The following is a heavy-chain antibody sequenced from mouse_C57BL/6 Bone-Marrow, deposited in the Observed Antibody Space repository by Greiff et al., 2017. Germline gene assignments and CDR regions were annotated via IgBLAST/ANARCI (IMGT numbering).Heavy chain of an antibody. CDR1: GYTFTSYW. Sequence: QVQLQQPGAELVMPGASVKLSCKASGYTFTSYWMHWVKQRPGQGLEWIGEIDPSDSYPNSNQKFKGKSTLTVDKSSSTAYMQLSSLTSEDSAVYYCARSIYYYGSSYGGFDYWGQGTTLTVSS. CDR3: ARSIYYYGSSYGGFDY. CDR2: IDPSDSYP. J-gene: IGHJ2*01. V-gene: IGHV1-69*01. D-gene: IGHD1-1*01.